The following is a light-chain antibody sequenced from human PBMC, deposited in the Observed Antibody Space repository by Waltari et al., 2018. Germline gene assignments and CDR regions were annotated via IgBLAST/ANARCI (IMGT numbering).Light chain of an antibody. CDR1: QSVTSSV. CDR2: GAS. CDR3: QQYGSSPRT. J-gene: IGKJ1*01. Sequence: EIVLTQSPGTLSLSPGESATLSCRASQSVTSSVLAWYQQKPGQAPRPLIYGASTRATGIPDRFSGSGSGTDFTLTISRLEPEDFAVYYCQQYGSSPRTFGHGTKVEIK. V-gene: IGKV3-20*01.